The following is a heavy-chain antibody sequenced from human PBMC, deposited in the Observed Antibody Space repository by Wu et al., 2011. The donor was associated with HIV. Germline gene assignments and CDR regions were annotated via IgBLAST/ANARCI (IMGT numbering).Heavy chain of an antibody. CDR2: ISAYNGHT. CDR3: ATGVRVYSGYDY. Sequence: QIQLLQSGVHVKKPGASVKVSCRTSGYTFSNHGITWVRQAPGQGLEWLGAISAYNGHTSYAQEVEGRITLTTDSSTRTAYMELRQLTADDTAVYYCATGVRVYSGYDYWGQGTLVTVSS. V-gene: IGHV1-18*01. J-gene: IGHJ4*02. CDR1: GYTFSNHG. D-gene: IGHD5-12*01.